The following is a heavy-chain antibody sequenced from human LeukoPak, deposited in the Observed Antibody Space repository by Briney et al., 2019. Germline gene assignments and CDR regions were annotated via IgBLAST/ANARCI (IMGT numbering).Heavy chain of an antibody. CDR2: ISRDGTT. D-gene: IGHD4-17*01. J-gene: IGHJ4*02. CDR1: GFTFSKYD. V-gene: IGHV3-23*01. Sequence: GRSLRLSCAASGFTFSKYDMYWIRQAPGKGLECVSVISRDGTTYYADSVKGRFTISRDNSQNTLSLQMNSLKAEDTAVYYCSKKGQNDDYGKPDWGQGTLVTVSS. CDR3: SKKGQNDDYGKPD.